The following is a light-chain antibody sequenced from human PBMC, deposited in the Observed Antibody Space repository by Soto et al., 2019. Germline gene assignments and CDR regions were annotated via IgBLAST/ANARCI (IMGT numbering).Light chain of an antibody. J-gene: IGLJ2*01. CDR3: SSYTSSSTVV. CDR2: AVS. Sequence: QSALTQPASVSGSPGQSITISCTGTSSDVGGHNYVSWYQQHPDKAPKLMIYAVSNRPSGVSNRFSGSKSGNTACLTISGLQAEDEADYYCSSYTSSSTVVFGGGTKVTVL. V-gene: IGLV2-14*01. CDR1: SSDVGGHNY.